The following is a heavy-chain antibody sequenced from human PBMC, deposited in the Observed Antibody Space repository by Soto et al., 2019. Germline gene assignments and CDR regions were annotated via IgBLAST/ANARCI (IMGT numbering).Heavy chain of an antibody. J-gene: IGHJ3*02. CDR1: GATLNTFINYG. V-gene: IGHV1-69*12. D-gene: IGHD5-18*01. Sequence: QVQLVQSGAEVKKPGSSVKVSCKASGATLNTFINYGITWVRQAPGQGLEWMGGIIPVFGTANYAQKFQGRVTISADESTRTDYMELISLRSEDTAVYYCARGAATKRAVVMYGAFEMWGQGTMVPVSS. CDR2: IIPVFGTA. CDR3: ARGAATKRAVVMYGAFEM.